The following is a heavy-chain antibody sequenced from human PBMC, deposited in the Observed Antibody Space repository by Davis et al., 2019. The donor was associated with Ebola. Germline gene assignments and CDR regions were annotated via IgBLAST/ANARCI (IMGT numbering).Heavy chain of an antibody. J-gene: IGHJ4*02. CDR2: IYNSGTT. D-gene: IGHD3-16*01. CDR1: GGSISNQY. V-gene: IGHV4-59*11. Sequence: GSLRLSCTVSGGSISNQYWSWVRQPPGKGLEWIGYIYNSGTTNYNPSLRRRATISADTSKNQFSLKLTSVTAADTAVYYCASFTFGRGGYWGQGTLVNVSS. CDR3: ASFTFGRGGY.